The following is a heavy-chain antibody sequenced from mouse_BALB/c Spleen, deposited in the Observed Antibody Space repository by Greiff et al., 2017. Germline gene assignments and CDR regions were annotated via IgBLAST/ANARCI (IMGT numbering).Heavy chain of an antibody. CDR3: ASYYYGSSAYAMDY. D-gene: IGHD1-1*01. J-gene: IGHJ4*01. V-gene: IGHV1-82*01. Sequence: VQLQQSGPELVKPGASVKISCKASGYAFSSSWMNWVKQRPGQGLEWIGRIYPGDGDTNYNGKFKGKATLTADKSSSTAYMQLSSLTSVDSAVYFCASYYYGSSAYAMDYWGQGTSVTVSS. CDR2: IYPGDGDT. CDR1: GYAFSSSW.